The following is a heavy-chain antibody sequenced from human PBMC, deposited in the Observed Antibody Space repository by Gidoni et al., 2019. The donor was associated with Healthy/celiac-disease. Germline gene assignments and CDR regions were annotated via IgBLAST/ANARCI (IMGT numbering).Heavy chain of an antibody. D-gene: IGHD2-2*01. CDR2: IIPILGIA. J-gene: IGHJ6*03. CDR3: ARLMGYCSSTSCYWDYYMDV. CDR1: GGPFSSYA. V-gene: IGHV1-69*04. Sequence: QVQLVQSGAEVKKPGSSVKVSCKASGGPFSSYAISWVRQAPGQGLEWMGRIIPILGIANYAQKFQGRVTITADKSTSTAYMELSSLRSEDTAVYYCARLMGYCSSTSCYWDYYMDVWGKGTTVTVSS.